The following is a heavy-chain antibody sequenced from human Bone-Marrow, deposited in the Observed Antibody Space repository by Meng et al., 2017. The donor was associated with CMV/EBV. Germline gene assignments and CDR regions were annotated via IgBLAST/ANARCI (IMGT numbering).Heavy chain of an antibody. Sequence: SETLSLTCTVSGGSISSSSYSWGWIRQPPGKRLEWIGRIYYSGSTYYNPSLKSRVTICVDPCKNQVSLKLSSVTAADTAVYYCARHLVTIFGVVIAYPDYWDYWGQGNLVNVHS. J-gene: IGHJ4*02. CDR1: GGSISSSSYS. CDR2: IYYSGST. V-gene: IGHV4-39*01. D-gene: IGHD3-3*01. CDR3: ARHLVTIFGVVIAYPDYWDY.